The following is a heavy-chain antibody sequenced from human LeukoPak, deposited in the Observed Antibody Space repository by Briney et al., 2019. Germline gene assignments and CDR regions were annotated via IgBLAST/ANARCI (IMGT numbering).Heavy chain of an antibody. CDR1: GFTFSTNA. CDR2: ISGSGGST. Sequence: PGGSLRLSCLTSGFTFSTNAMSWVRQAPGKGLEWVSTISGSGGSTYYADSVKGRFTISRDNSKNRLYLQMNSLRAEDTAVYYCALGSGRFDSSDFDHWGQGTLVTVSS. J-gene: IGHJ4*02. D-gene: IGHD3-22*01. CDR3: ALGSGRFDSSDFDH. V-gene: IGHV3-23*01.